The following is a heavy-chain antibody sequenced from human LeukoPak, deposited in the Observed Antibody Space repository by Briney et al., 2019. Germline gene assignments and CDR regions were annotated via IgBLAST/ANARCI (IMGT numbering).Heavy chain of an antibody. D-gene: IGHD3-10*01. CDR1: GYTFSGTGWY. J-gene: IGHJ4*02. V-gene: IGHV1-2*02. Sequence: DSVKVSCKASGYTFSGTGWYLYWLRQAPGQGLECMGWIYPNNGATASAQKFQGRVAMTRDTSISTAYMELRRLRPDDTAVYYCARDGPAQMVEFDYWGQGTLVTVSS. CDR2: IYPNNGAT. CDR3: ARDGPAQMVEFDY.